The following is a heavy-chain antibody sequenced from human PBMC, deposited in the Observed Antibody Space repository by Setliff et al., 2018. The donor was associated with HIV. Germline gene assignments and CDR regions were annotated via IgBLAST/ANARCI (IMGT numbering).Heavy chain of an antibody. J-gene: IGHJ6*02. CDR2: ISSTGAHI. V-gene: IGHV3-21*06. Sequence: NPGGSLRLSCAASEFTFSSYSMNWVRQAPGKGLQWVASISSTGAHIFYADSLRGRFTIFRDNGKNLLYLQMNSLRAEDTAIYYCARGANLQHFDWPSYALDVWGQGTTVTVSS. CDR3: ARGANLQHFDWPSYALDV. CDR1: EFTFSSYS. D-gene: IGHD3-9*01.